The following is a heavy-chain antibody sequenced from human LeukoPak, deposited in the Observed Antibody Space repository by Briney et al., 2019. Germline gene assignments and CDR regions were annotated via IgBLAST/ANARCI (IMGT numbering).Heavy chain of an antibody. CDR1: GFTFTSSA. Sequence: VASVKVSCKASGFTFTSSAMQWVRQARGQRLEWIGWIVVGSGNTNYAQKFQERVTITRDMSTSTAYMELSSLRSEDTAVYYCAAGYYDSSGYPHGLFFDIWGQGTMVTVSS. J-gene: IGHJ3*02. CDR3: AAGYYDSSGYPHGLFFDI. V-gene: IGHV1-58*02. D-gene: IGHD3-22*01. CDR2: IVVGSGNT.